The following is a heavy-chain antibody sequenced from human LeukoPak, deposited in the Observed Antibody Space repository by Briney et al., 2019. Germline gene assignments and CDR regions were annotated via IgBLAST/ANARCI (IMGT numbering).Heavy chain of an antibody. CDR1: GYTFTSYY. CDR3: AREESSSSDYMDV. V-gene: IGHV1-46*03. Sequence: GASVKVSCKASGYTFTSYYMHWVRQAPGQGLEWMAVINPSGGSTSYAQKFQGRVTMTRDTSTSTVYMELNSLRSEDTAVYYCAREESSSSDYMDVRGKGTTVTVSS. J-gene: IGHJ6*03. CDR2: INPSGGST. D-gene: IGHD6-6*01.